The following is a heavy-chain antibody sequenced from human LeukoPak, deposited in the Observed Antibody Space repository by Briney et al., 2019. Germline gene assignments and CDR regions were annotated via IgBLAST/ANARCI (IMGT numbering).Heavy chain of an antibody. CDR3: ARDYYGSGSYYNDWFDP. CDR1: GFTFSSYS. D-gene: IGHD3-10*01. CDR2: ISSSGSTI. V-gene: IGHV3-48*04. J-gene: IGHJ5*02. Sequence: PGGSLRLSCAASGFTFSSYSMNWARQAPGKGLEWVSYISSSGSTIYYADSVKGRFTISRDNAKNSLYLQMNSLRAEDTAVYYCARDYYGSGSYYNDWFDPWGQGTLVTVSS.